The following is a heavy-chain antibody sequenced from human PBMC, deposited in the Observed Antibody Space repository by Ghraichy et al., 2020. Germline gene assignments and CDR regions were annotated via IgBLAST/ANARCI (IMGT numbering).Heavy chain of an antibody. CDR3: AREGSSSWETGVTLDY. J-gene: IGHJ4*02. CDR1: GFTFSSYG. Sequence: GGSLRLSCAASGFTFSSYGMHWVRQAPGKGLEWVAVIWYDGSIKYYADSVKGRFTISRDNSKNTLYLQMNSLRAEDTAVYYCAREGSSSWETGVTLDYWGQGTLVTVSS. CDR2: IWYDGSIK. D-gene: IGHD6-13*01. V-gene: IGHV3-33*01.